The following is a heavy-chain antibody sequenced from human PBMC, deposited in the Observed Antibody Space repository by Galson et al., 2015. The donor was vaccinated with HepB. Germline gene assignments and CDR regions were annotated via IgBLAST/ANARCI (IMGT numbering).Heavy chain of an antibody. CDR1: GYSVSSTL. Sequence: SLRLSCAASGYSVSSTLMGWVRQAPGKGLEWVSLIYAGGSTNYADSGKGRFTISRDTSKDTLYLHIKSLRVEDTAVYYCARGNWNYVRGSHWFDPWGQGTQVTVSS. J-gene: IGHJ5*02. CDR3: ARGNWNYVRGSHWFDP. D-gene: IGHD1-7*01. V-gene: IGHV3-66*01. CDR2: IYAGGST.